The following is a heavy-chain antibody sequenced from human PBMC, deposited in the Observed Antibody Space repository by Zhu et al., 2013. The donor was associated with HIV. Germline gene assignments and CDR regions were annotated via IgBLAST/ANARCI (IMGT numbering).Heavy chain of an antibody. CDR1: GASFSGYY. CDR2: IYYSGST. V-gene: IGHV4-34*11. CDR3: AREGPRWLQLGVDAFDI. Sequence: QVQLQQWGAGLLKPSETLSLTCAVYGASFSGYYWSWIRQPPGKGLEWIGYIYYSGSTNYNPSLKSRVTISVDTSKNQFSLKLSSVTAADTAVYYCAREGPRWLQLGVDAFDIWGQGTNGHRLF. J-gene: IGHJ3*02. D-gene: IGHD5-12*01.